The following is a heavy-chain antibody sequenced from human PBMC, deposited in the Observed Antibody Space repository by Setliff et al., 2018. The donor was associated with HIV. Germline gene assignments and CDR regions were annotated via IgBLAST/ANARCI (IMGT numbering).Heavy chain of an antibody. Sequence: SETLSLTCTVSGDSVNDRSYFWGWIRQPPGKGLEWIGTFYYNGDSRYNPSLKSRVTISVDTSKNQFSLNLNSVTAADTAVYYCARTFNSGYLSYAFDIWGQGTMVTVSS. V-gene: IGHV4-39*01. CDR2: FYYNGDS. CDR1: GDSVNDRSYF. CDR3: ARTFNSGYLSYAFDI. D-gene: IGHD3-22*01. J-gene: IGHJ3*02.